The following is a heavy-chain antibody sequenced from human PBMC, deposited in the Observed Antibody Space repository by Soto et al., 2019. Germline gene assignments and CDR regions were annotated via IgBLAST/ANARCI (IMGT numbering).Heavy chain of an antibody. CDR2: IYYSGST. CDR3: ARGYGSGYMDV. Sequence: PSETLSLTCTVSGGSISSGGYYWSWIRQHPGKGLEWIGYIYYSGSTYYNPSLKSRVTISVDTSKNQLSLKLSSVTAADTAVYYCARGYGSGYMDVWGQGTTVTVSS. CDR1: GGSISSGGYY. J-gene: IGHJ6*02. D-gene: IGHD3-10*01. V-gene: IGHV4-31*03.